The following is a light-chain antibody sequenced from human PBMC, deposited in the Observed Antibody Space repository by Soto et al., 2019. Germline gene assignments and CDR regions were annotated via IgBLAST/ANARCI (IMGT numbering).Light chain of an antibody. CDR1: QGISSA. J-gene: IGKJ5*01. V-gene: IGKV1-13*02. Sequence: AIQLTQSPSSLSASVGDRVTITCRASQGISSALAWYQQKPGKAPKLLIYDASSLESAVPSRFSGSGSGTDFTLTISSLQSEDFATYYCQQFNSYPITFGQGTRLEIK. CDR2: DAS. CDR3: QQFNSYPIT.